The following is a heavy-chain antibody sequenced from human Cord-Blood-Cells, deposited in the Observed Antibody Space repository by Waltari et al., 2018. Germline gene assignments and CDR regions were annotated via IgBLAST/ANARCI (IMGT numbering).Heavy chain of an antibody. CDR3: ARRGIAAAGDAFDI. Sequence: QLQLQESGPGLVKPSETLSLTCTVPGGSISSNSYYWGWIRQPPGKGLEWIGSIYYSGSTYYNPSLKSRVTISVDTSKNQFSLKLSSVTAADTAVYYCARRGIAAAGDAFDIWGQGTMVTVSS. J-gene: IGHJ3*02. V-gene: IGHV4-39*01. D-gene: IGHD6-13*01. CDR2: IYYSGST. CDR1: GGSISSNSYY.